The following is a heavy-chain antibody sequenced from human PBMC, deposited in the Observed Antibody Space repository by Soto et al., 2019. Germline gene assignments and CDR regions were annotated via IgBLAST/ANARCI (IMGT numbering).Heavy chain of an antibody. D-gene: IGHD5-12*01. Sequence: SVKVSCKASGGTFSSYAISWVRQAPGQGLEWMGGIIPIFGTANYAQKFQGRVTITADKSTSTAYMELSSLRSEDTAVYYCAGGGDIVATITKDYYYYGMDVWGQGTTVTVSS. CDR3: AGGGDIVATITKDYYYYGMDV. J-gene: IGHJ6*02. CDR1: GGTFSSYA. CDR2: IIPIFGTA. V-gene: IGHV1-69*06.